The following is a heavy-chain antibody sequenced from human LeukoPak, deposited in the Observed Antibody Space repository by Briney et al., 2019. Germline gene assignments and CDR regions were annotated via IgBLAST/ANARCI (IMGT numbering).Heavy chain of an antibody. D-gene: IGHD4-11*01. J-gene: IGHJ5*02. CDR2: ISTYTGIT. CDR1: GFRFTSFG. Sequence: GASVNVSCKASGFRFTSFGVSWVRQAPGQGIEWMGWISTYTGITHYAEKFEDRVTMTIDTSTTTAYMELRSLRYDDTAVYYCAGDSDYSGNGNGDWFDPWGQGTVVTVSS. CDR3: AGDSDYSGNGNGDWFDP. V-gene: IGHV1-18*04.